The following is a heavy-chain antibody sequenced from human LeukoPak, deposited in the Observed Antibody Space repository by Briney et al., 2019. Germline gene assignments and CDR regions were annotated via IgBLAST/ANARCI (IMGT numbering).Heavy chain of an antibody. J-gene: IGHJ4*02. D-gene: IGHD3-22*01. CDR3: AVCYSSGPIAY. CDR1: GLAFSYYW. V-gene: IGHV3-7*01. CDR2: IKQDGSEK. Sequence: PGGSLRLSCAASGLAFSYYWMSWVRQAPGKGLEWVANIKQDGSEKHYVDSVKGRFTVSRDNAKNSLYLQMNSLRAEDTAVYYCAVCYSSGPIAYWGQGTLVTVSS.